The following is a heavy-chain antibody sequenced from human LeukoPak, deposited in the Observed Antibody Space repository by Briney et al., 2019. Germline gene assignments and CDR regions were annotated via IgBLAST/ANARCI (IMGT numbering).Heavy chain of an antibody. CDR2: ISGSGGST. Sequence: PGGSLSLSCAASGFTFSSYAMRWVRQAPGKGLEWVSAISGSGGSTYYADSVKGRFTISRDNSKNTLYLQMNSLRAEDTAVYYCAKDGVRWGDYWGQGTLVTVSS. D-gene: IGHD7-27*01. CDR1: GFTFSSYA. CDR3: AKDGVRWGDY. V-gene: IGHV3-23*01. J-gene: IGHJ4*02.